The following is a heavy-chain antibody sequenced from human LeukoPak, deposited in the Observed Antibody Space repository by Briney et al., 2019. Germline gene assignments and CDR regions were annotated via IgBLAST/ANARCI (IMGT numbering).Heavy chain of an antibody. Sequence: SETLSLTCAVYGGSFSGYYWSWIRQPPGKGLEWIGEINHSGSTNYNPSLKSRVTISVDTSKNQFSLKLSFVTAADTAVYYCARVSPYCSGGSCYFDYWGQGTLVTVSS. D-gene: IGHD2-15*01. J-gene: IGHJ4*02. CDR2: INHSGST. CDR3: ARVSPYCSGGSCYFDY. CDR1: GGSFSGYY. V-gene: IGHV4-34*01.